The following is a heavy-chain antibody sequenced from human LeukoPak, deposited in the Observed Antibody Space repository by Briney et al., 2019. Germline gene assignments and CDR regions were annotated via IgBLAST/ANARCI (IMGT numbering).Heavy chain of an antibody. CDR3: AKVGGSYYLSYFDY. D-gene: IGHD1-26*01. Sequence: GGSLRLSCAASGFTFSSYAMSWVRQAPGKGLEWVSAISGSGGSTYYADSVKGRFTISRDNSKNTLYLQMNSLRAEDTAVYYRAKVGGSYYLSYFDYWGQGTLVTVSS. CDR1: GFTFSSYA. V-gene: IGHV3-23*01. CDR2: ISGSGGST. J-gene: IGHJ4*01.